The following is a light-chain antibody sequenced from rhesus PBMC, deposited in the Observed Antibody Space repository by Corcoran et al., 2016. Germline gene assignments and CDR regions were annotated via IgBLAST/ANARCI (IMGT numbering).Light chain of an antibody. CDR3: RQHNSYPRT. V-gene: IGKV1S3*01. Sequence: DIQMTQSPSSLSASVGDTVTITCRASQGISNYLAWYQQKPGKSPKPLIYDASNLESGVPSRLGGNGSGTDCTRTISSLQPEDFATYYCRQHNSYPRTFGQVTKVEIK. CDR1: QGISNY. J-gene: IGKJ1*01. CDR2: DAS.